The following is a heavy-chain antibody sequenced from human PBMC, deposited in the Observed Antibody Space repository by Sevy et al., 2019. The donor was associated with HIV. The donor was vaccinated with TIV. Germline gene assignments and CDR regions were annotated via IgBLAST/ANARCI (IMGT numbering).Heavy chain of an antibody. CDR1: GYIFITYG. CDR2: ISVYNGDT. V-gene: IGHV1-18*01. D-gene: IGHD1-26*01. J-gene: IGHJ4*02. CDR3: ARFWGEGATSDYFDY. Sequence: ASVKVSCKVSGYIFITYGISWVRQAPGQGLEWMGWISVYNGDTRYEQKLQGRVTMTTDTSTSTAYMELRSLRSDDTAVYYCARFWGEGATSDYFDYWGQGTLVTVSS.